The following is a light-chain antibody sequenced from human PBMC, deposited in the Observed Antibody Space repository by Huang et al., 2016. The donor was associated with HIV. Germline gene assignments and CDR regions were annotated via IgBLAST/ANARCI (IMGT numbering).Light chain of an antibody. CDR3: QQYNDWPPLT. Sequence: EIVMTQSPASLSASLGQRATLSCRASQGVRSNLAWYQQQPGQAPRRLIFGASTRATGTAARFSGSGSGTEFTLTITSLQSADSAVYYCQQYNDWPPLTFGGGTKVEI. CDR1: QGVRSN. J-gene: IGKJ4*01. V-gene: IGKV3D-15*01. CDR2: GAS.